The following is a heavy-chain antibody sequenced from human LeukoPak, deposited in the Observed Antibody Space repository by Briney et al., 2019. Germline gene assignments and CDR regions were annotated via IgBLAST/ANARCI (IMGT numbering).Heavy chain of an antibody. V-gene: IGHV4-61*08. CDR2: INHSGST. CDR3: ARSLSGIVGATPVDY. J-gene: IGHJ4*03. Sequence: SETLSLTCTVSGGSISSGGYYWSWIRQPPGKGLEWIGEINHSGSTNYNPSLKSRVTISVDTSKNQFSLKLSSVTAADTAVYYCARSLSGIVGATPVDYWGQGTTVTVSS. CDR1: GGSISSGGYY. D-gene: IGHD1-26*01.